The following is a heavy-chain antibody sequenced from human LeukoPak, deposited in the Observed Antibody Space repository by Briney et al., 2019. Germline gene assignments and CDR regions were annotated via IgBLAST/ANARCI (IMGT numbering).Heavy chain of an antibody. V-gene: IGHV4-59*01. D-gene: IGHD3-22*01. CDR1: GGSISSYY. J-gene: IGHJ4*02. Sequence: PSETLSLTCTVSGGSISSYYWSWIRQPPGKGLEWIGYIYYSGSTNYNPSLKSRVTISVDTSKNQFSLKLSSVTAADTAVYYCAGHYDSSGYYYLNYWGQGTLVTVSS. CDR2: IYYSGST. CDR3: AGHYDSSGYYYLNY.